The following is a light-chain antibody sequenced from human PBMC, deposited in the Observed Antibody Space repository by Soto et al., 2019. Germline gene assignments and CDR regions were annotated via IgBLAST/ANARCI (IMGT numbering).Light chain of an antibody. Sequence: DIQMTQSPSALSASVGDRVTLTCRASQSITTWLDWYRQKSGKAPKLLIYDASSLQSGVPSRFSGSGSGTEFTLIISSLQPDDVATYCWQQNNSAPLTFGGGTKVEIK. CDR3: QQNNSAPLT. CDR2: DAS. CDR1: QSITTW. J-gene: IGKJ4*01. V-gene: IGKV1-5*01.